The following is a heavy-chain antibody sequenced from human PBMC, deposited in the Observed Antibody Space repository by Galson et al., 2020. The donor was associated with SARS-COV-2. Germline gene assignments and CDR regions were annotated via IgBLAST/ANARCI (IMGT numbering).Heavy chain of an antibody. CDR3: VKDRSIAGRRFGYFHH. CDR1: GFTFSNYG. Sequence: TGGSLRLSCAASGFTFSNYGMHWLRQAPGKGLEWVAIISYDGSNKYSGDSVKGRFTISRDNSKNTLYLQMNSLRLEDTAVYYCVKDRSIAGRRFGYFHHWGQGTLVTVSS. V-gene: IGHV3-30*18. CDR2: ISYDGSNK. J-gene: IGHJ4*02. D-gene: IGHD6-6*01.